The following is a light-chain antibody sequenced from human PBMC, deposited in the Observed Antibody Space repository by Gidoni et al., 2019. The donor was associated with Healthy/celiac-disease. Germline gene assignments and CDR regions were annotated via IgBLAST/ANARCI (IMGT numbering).Light chain of an antibody. V-gene: IGKV3-15*01. CDR3: QQYNNWPMYT. J-gene: IGKJ2*01. Sequence: EIVMPQSPATLSVSPGERATLSCRASQSVSSNLAWYQQKPGQAPRLLIYGASTRATGIPARFSGSGSGTEFTLTISSLQSEDFAVYYCQQYNNWPMYTFGQGTKVEIK. CDR1: QSVSSN. CDR2: GAS.